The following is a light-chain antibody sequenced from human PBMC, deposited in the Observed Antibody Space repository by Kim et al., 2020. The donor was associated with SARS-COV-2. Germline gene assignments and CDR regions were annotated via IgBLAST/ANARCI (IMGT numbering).Light chain of an antibody. J-gene: IGLJ3*02. CDR3: GTWDSSLSVWV. CDR1: SSNIGNNY. CDR2: DNN. Sequence: QSVLTQPPSVSAAPGQKVTISCSGSSSNIGNNYVSWYQQLPGTAPKLLIYDNNKRPSGIPDRFSGSKSGTSATLGITGLQTGDEADYYCGTWDSSLSVWVFGGGTNLTV. V-gene: IGLV1-51*01.